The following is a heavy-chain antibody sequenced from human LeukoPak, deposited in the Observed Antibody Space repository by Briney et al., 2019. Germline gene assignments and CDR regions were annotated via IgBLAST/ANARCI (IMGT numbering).Heavy chain of an antibody. J-gene: IGHJ5*02. Sequence: ASVKVSCKASGGTFSSYAISWVRQAPGQGLEWMGRIIPILGIANYAQKFQGRVTITADKSTSTAYMELSSLRSEDTAVYYCAGDYSSSWPAGDWFDPWGQGTLVTVSS. D-gene: IGHD6-13*01. CDR3: AGDYSSSWPAGDWFDP. CDR1: GGTFSSYA. CDR2: IIPILGIA. V-gene: IGHV1-69*04.